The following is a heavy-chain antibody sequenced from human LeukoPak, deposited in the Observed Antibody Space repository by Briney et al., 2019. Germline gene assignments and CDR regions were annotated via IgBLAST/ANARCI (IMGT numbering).Heavy chain of an antibody. D-gene: IGHD5-12*01. J-gene: IGHJ6*02. CDR3: ARDAWRRAFNYGMDV. CDR2: ISWSSGNI. V-gene: IGHV3-9*01. Sequence: GGSLRLSCAASGFTFYDYAMHWVRHAPGKGLEWVAGISWSSGNIGYADSVKGRFTISRDNAENSLHLQMNSLRTEDTALYFCARDAWRRAFNYGMDVWGQGTTVAVSS. CDR1: GFTFYDYA.